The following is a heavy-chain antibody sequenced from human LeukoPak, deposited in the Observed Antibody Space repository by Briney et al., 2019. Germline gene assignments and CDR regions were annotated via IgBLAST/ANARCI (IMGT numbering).Heavy chain of an antibody. J-gene: IGHJ5*02. CDR1: GYSFTSYW. Sequence: GEPLKISCKGSGYSFTSYWIGWVRQMPGKGLEWMGRIDPSDSYTNYSPSFQGHVTISADKSISTAYLQWSSLKASDTAMYYCARHGGDIVVVPAARGYWFDPWGQGTLVTVSS. CDR2: IDPSDSYT. D-gene: IGHD2-2*01. CDR3: ARHGGDIVVVPAARGYWFDP. V-gene: IGHV5-10-1*01.